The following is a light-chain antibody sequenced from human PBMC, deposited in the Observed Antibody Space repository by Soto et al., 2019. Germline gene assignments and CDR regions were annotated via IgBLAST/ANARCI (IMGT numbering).Light chain of an antibody. CDR1: QTVLYNSDNKNY. CDR2: CAS. CDR3: HQYLTSPRT. V-gene: IGKV4-1*01. J-gene: IGKJ1*01. Sequence: DIVMTQSPDSLAVSLGERATINCKPSQTVLYNSDNKNYIAWYQQRPGQPPKLLISCASTRESGVPDRFSGRGAVTDFTLTISSLLAEDVAVYYGHQYLTSPRTVGRWTKVDIK.